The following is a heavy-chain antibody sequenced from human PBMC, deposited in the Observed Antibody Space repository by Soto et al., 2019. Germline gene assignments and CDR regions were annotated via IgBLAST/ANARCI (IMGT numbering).Heavy chain of an antibody. D-gene: IGHD4-17*01. CDR3: AREDGDYVLSPLFDP. Sequence: QVQLVESGGGVVQPGRSLRLSCAASGFTFSSYAMHWVRQAPGKGLEWVAVISYDGSNTYYADSVKGRFTISRDNSKNTLYLQMNSLRAEDTAVYYCAREDGDYVLSPLFDPWGQGTLVTVSS. J-gene: IGHJ5*02. CDR2: ISYDGSNT. V-gene: IGHV3-30-3*01. CDR1: GFTFSSYA.